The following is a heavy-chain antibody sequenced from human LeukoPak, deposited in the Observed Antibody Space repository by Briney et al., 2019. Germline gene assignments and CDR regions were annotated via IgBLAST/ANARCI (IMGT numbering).Heavy chain of an antibody. J-gene: IGHJ5*02. CDR3: TRRMRAVDDERYRSRTSCYAVSAGCFDP. CDR1: CGSIRSYY. V-gene: IGHV4-4*09. CDR2: LYTSGNT. Sequence: SETLYITRTSPCGSIRSYYWSWIRQAPGEGPGWVGYLYTSGNTNYKPSLKSRVTISLDRSKNQFSLKLNSVPGADTAVYYCTRRMRAVDDERYRSRTSCYAVSAGCFDPWGQGTLVTVSS. D-gene: IGHD2-2*01.